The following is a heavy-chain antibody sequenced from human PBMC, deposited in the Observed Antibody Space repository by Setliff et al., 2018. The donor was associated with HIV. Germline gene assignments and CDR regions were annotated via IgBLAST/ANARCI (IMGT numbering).Heavy chain of an antibody. CDR3: ARDLLGTWGG. CDR2: IYTSGST. J-gene: IGHJ4*02. Sequence: SETLSLTCTVSGGSIYSGIYYWSWVRQPAGKGLEWIGHIYTSGSTNYNPSLKSRVTISVDTSKNQFSLKLSSVTAADTAVYYCARDLLGTWGGWGQGTLVTVSS. D-gene: IGHD3-16*01. CDR1: GGSIYSGIYY. V-gene: IGHV4-61*09.